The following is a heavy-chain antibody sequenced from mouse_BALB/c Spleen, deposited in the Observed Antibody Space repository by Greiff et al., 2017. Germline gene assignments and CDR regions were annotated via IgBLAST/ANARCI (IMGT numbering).Heavy chain of an antibody. Sequence: EVQVVESGPELVKPGASVKISCKTSGYTFTDYTMHWVKQSHGKSLEWIGGINPNNGGTSYNQKFKGKATLTVDKSSSTAYMELRSLTSEDSAVYYCAGNYDNYVAWFAYWGQGTLVTVSA. V-gene: IGHV1-18*01. J-gene: IGHJ3*01. D-gene: IGHD2-1*01. CDR3: AGNYDNYVAWFAY. CDR2: INPNNGGT. CDR1: GYTFTDYT.